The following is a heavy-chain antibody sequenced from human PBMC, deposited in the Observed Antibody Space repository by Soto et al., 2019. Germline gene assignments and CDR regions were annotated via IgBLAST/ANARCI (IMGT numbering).Heavy chain of an antibody. CDR3: ARTPHDYGDYLGGFFDY. Sequence: QLQLQESGSGLVKPSQTLSLTCAVSGGSISSGGYSWSWIRQPPGKGLEWIGYIYHSGSTYYNPSRQGRVTRSVDRSKNQFSLKLSSVTAADTAVYYCARTPHDYGDYLGGFFDYWGQGTLVTVSS. CDR2: IYHSGST. D-gene: IGHD4-17*01. V-gene: IGHV4-30-2*01. J-gene: IGHJ4*02. CDR1: GGSISSGGYS.